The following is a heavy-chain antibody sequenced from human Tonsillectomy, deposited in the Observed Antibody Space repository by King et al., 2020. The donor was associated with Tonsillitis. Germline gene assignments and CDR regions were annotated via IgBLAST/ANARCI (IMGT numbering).Heavy chain of an antibody. CDR3: ATDPACSGGSCYGNGLARTVAFDI. Sequence: EVQLVESGGGLVQPGGSLRLSCAASGFTFSSYAMSWVRQAPGKGLEWVSAISGSGGSTYYADSVKGRFTISRDNYKNTLYLQMNSLRAEDRAVYYFATDPACSGGSCYGNGLARTVAFDIWGQGTMVTVSS. CDR1: GFTFSSYA. J-gene: IGHJ3*02. D-gene: IGHD2-15*01. CDR2: ISGSGGST. V-gene: IGHV3-23*04.